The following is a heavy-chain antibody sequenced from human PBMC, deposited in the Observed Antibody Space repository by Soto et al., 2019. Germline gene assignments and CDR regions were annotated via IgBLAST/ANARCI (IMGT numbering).Heavy chain of an antibody. CDR3: ARSLEGTTVTNWFDP. V-gene: IGHV1-69*01. D-gene: IGHD4-17*01. J-gene: IGHJ5*02. Sequence: QVQLVQSGAEVKKPGSSVKVSCKASADTFNSYSLSWLRQAPGQRLEWMGGITPVFGTADYAQSFEDRLTIAADDSTSTVYMELSSLRSEDTDVYYVARSLEGTTVTNWFDPWGQGALVTVSS. CDR1: ADTFNSYS. CDR2: ITPVFGTA.